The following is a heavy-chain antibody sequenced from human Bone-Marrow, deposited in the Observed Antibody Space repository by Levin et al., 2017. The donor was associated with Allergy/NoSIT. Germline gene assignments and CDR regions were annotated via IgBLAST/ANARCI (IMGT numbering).Heavy chain of an antibody. CDR3: TTNPLPTITVSFFDF. CDR1: GLNFNDYT. V-gene: IGHV3-21*01. CDR2: ISAVGNYL. D-gene: IGHD5-24*01. Sequence: PGGSLRLSCATSGLNFNDYTMNWVRQAPGKGLEWVASISAVGNYLNYADSVRGRFTISRDNAKKSLFLQMNSLRAEDTAVYFCTTNPLPTITVSFFDFWGQGTLITVSS. J-gene: IGHJ4*02.